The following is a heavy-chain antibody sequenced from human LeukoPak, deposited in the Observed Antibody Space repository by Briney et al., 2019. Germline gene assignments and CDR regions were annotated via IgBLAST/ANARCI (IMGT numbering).Heavy chain of an antibody. D-gene: IGHD3-10*01. J-gene: IGHJ3*01. CDR1: GFTFSTAW. CDR2: IYSDGSDK. Sequence: GRSLRLSWAASGFTFSTAWIHWVRQAPGKGRVWVSRIYSDGSDKTYADSVRGRFTISRDNAKNTVYLQMNSLRAEDSAVSYCASDSGHAFYFWGQGTMVTVSS. V-gene: IGHV3-74*01. CDR3: ASDSGHAFYF.